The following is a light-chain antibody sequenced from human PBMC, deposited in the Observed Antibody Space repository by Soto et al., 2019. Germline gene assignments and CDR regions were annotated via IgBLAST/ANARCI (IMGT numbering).Light chain of an antibody. CDR2: EDS. V-gene: IGLV2-23*01. CDR1: SSDVGSYNL. CDR3: CSYADSSTYV. J-gene: IGLJ1*01. Sequence: QYVLTQPASVSGSPGQSITISCTGTSSDVGSYNLVSWYQQHPGKAPKLMIYEDSKRPSGVSNRFSGSKSGNTASLTISGLQTEDEADYYCCSYADSSTYVFGTGTKLTVL.